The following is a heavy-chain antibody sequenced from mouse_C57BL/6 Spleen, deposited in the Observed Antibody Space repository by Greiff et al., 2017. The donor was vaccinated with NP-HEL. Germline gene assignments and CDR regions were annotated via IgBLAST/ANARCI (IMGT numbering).Heavy chain of an antibody. CDR3: AREGYYYGSSHFDY. D-gene: IGHD1-1*01. V-gene: IGHV3-6*01. CDR2: ISYDGSN. Sequence: EVKLVESGPGLVKPSQSLSLTCSVTGYSITSGYYWNWIRQFPGNKLEWMGYISYDGSNNYNPSLKNRISITRDTSKNQFFLKLNSVTTEDTATYYCAREGYYYGSSHFDYWGQGTTLTVSS. CDR1: GYSITSGYY. J-gene: IGHJ2*01.